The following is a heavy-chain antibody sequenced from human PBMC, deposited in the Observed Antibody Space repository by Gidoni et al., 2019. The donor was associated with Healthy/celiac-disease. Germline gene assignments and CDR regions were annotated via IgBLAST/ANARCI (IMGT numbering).Heavy chain of an antibody. D-gene: IGHD5-18*01. CDR2: IIPIFGTA. CDR3: ASCGYSYGLHY. J-gene: IGHJ4*02. CDR1: GGTFSSYA. Sequence: QVQLVQSGAEVKKPGSSVKVSCQASGGTFSSYAISWVRQDPGQGLEWMGGIIPIFGTANYAQKFQGRVTITADESTSTDYRELSSLRSEDTAVYYCASCGYSYGLHYWGQGTLVTVSS. V-gene: IGHV1-69*01.